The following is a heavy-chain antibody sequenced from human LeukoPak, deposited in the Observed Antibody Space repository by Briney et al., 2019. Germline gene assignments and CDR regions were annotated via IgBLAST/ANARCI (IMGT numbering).Heavy chain of an antibody. D-gene: IGHD3-10*01. CDR2: ISAYDGNT. CDR1: GYTFTSYG. Sequence: ASVKVSCKASGYTFTSYGISWVRQAPGQGLGWMGWISAYDGNTNYAQKLQGRVTMTTDTSTSTAYMELRSLRSDDTAVYYCARGGSITMVRGVIISNPFDDAFDIWGQGTMVTVSS. V-gene: IGHV1-18*01. CDR3: ARGGSITMVRGVIISNPFDDAFDI. J-gene: IGHJ3*02.